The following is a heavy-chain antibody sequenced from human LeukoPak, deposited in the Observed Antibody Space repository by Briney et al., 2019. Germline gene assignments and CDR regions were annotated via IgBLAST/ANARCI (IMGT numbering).Heavy chain of an antibody. CDR3: AKDLELRRIWYFDY. V-gene: IGHV1-69*13. J-gene: IGHJ4*02. CDR2: IIPLFGLP. CDR1: GGTFSSSA. Sequence: SVKVSCKASGGTFSSSAISWVRQAPGQGLEWMGGIIPLFGLPNYAQRFQGRVTITADESTTTAYMELSSLRSEDTAVYYCAKDLELRRIWYFDYWGQGTLVTVSS. D-gene: IGHD1-7*01.